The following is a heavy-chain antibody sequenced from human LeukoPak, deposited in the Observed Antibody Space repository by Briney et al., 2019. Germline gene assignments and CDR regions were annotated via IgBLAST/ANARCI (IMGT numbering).Heavy chain of an antibody. CDR2: IRTSAEGANYA. D-gene: IGHD3-9*01. CDR3: ASDQRYAFDY. Sequence: PGGSLRLSCATSGFSFTDYPMNWVRQAPGKGREWVSNIRTSAEGANYAYYADSVKGRVTISRDDAKNTLYLHMNSLRDDDTAVYYCASDQRYAFDYWGQGILVTVSS. CDR1: GFSFTDYP. J-gene: IGHJ4*02. V-gene: IGHV3-48*02.